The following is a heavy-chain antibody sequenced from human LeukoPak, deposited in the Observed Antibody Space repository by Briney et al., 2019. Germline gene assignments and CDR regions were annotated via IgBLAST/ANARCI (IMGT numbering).Heavy chain of an antibody. CDR3: ARGKGYCSSTSCYWAPAFDY. D-gene: IGHD2-2*01. J-gene: IGHJ4*02. CDR1: GGSFSGYY. CDR2: INHSGST. Sequence: SETLSLTCAVYGGSFSGYYWSWIRQPPGKGLEWIGEINHSGSTNYNPSLKSRVTISVDTSKNQFSLKLSSVTAADTAVYYCARGKGYCSSTSCYWAPAFDYWGQGTPVTVSS. V-gene: IGHV4-34*01.